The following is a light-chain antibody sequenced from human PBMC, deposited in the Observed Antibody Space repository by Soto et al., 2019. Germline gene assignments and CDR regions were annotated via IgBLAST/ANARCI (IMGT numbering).Light chain of an antibody. CDR3: SSYTTRSTVI. Sequence: QSALTQPASVSESPGQSISISCTGTSSDIGAYDYVSWYQQPPGKVPKLMIYDVDIRPSGISNRFSGSKSGNTASLTISGLQAEDEADYYCSSYTTRSTVIFGGGTKLTVL. CDR1: SSDIGAYDY. J-gene: IGLJ2*01. CDR2: DVD. V-gene: IGLV2-14*03.